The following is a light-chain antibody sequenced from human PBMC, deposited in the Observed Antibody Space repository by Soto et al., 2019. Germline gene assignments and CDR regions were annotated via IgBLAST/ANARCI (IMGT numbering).Light chain of an antibody. CDR3: QSYDSSLSGFYV. CDR1: SSKIGAGYD. V-gene: IGLV1-40*01. Sequence: QAVVTQPPSVSGAPGQRVTISCTGSSSKIGAGYDVHWYQQLPGTAPKLLIYGNSNRPSGVPDRFSGSKSGTSASLAITGLQAEDEADYYCQSYDSSLSGFYVFGTGTKLTVL. CDR2: GNS. J-gene: IGLJ1*01.